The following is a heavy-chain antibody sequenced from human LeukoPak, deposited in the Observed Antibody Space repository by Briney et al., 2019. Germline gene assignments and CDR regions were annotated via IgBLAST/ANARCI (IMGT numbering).Heavy chain of an antibody. J-gene: IGHJ4*02. CDR2: INPGNGDT. Sequence: GASVKVSCKASGYTFTDYYVDWVRQAPGQGLEWMGWINPGNGDTHYAQKFQGRVTMTRDTSISTAYMELSRLRSDDTAVYYCARVSQRGFGEYDYWGQGTLVTVSS. D-gene: IGHD3-10*01. CDR1: GYTFTDYY. V-gene: IGHV1-2*02. CDR3: ARVSQRGFGEYDY.